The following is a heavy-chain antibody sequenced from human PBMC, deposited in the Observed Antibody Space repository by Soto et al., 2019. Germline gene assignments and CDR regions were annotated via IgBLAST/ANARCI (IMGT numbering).Heavy chain of an antibody. CDR2: IYYSGST. D-gene: IGHD3-10*01. CDR3: ARVRGVTYLNY. Sequence: SETLSLTCTVSGGSISSGDYYWSWIRQPPGKGLEWIGYIYYSGSTYYNPSLKSRVTISVDTSKNQFSLKLSYVTAADTAVDYCARVRGVTYLNYCGQGTLVTVSS. J-gene: IGHJ4*02. CDR1: GGSISSGDYY. V-gene: IGHV4-30-4*01.